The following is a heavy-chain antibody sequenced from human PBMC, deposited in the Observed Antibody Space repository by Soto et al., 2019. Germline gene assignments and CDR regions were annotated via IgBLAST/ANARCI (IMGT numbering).Heavy chain of an antibody. CDR3: ARDLPDQVVILYYFDY. V-gene: IGHV1-46*01. J-gene: IGHJ4*02. CDR1: GYNFTSYY. D-gene: IGHD3-22*01. CDR2: INPSGGST. Sequence: GASVKVSGRASGYNFTSYYMHWVRQAPGQGLEWMGIINPSGGSTSYAQKFQGRVTMTRDTSTSTVYMELSSLRSEDTAVYYCARDLPDQVVILYYFDYWGQGTLVTVSS.